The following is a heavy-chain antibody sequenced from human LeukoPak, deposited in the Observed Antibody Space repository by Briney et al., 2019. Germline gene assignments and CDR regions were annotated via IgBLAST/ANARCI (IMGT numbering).Heavy chain of an antibody. CDR2: IGDSGATT. Sequence: GGSLRLSCAVSGFTFSNYAMSWIRQAPGKGLEWVSAIGDSGATTYYADSVKGRFTISRDNSKNTLYLQMNSLRVADTALYYCAKPRSAWSRDFDSWGQGTLVTVSS. V-gene: IGHV3-23*01. CDR3: AKPRSAWSRDFDS. J-gene: IGHJ4*02. CDR1: GFTFSNYA. D-gene: IGHD6-19*01.